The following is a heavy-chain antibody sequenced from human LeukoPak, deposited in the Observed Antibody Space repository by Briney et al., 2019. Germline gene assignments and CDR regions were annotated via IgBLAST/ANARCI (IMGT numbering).Heavy chain of an antibody. CDR3: AGSSNQRNWFDP. D-gene: IGHD1-26*01. J-gene: IGHJ5*02. Sequence: ASVKVSCKASGYTFTSDYMNWVRQAPGQGLEWMGIVHSSGGVIKYAQEFQDRLTVTRDTSTSTIYMELSSLRCEDTAVYYCAGSSNQRNWFDPWGEGTLVIVSS. CDR2: VHSSGGVI. V-gene: IGHV1-46*01. CDR1: GYTFTSDY.